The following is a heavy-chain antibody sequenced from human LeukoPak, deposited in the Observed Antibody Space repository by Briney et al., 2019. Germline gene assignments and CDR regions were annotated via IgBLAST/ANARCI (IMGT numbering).Heavy chain of an antibody. Sequence: SETLSLTCTVSGASITTYYWSWIRQPPGKGLEWIGYIYSSGTTYYNPSLKSRVTISLDTSKTQFSLKLSSVTAADTAIYYCARHVWLGPFDIWGQGTMVTVSS. D-gene: IGHD3-16*01. J-gene: IGHJ3*02. CDR3: ARHVWLGPFDI. CDR2: IYSSGTT. CDR1: GASITTYY. V-gene: IGHV4-59*08.